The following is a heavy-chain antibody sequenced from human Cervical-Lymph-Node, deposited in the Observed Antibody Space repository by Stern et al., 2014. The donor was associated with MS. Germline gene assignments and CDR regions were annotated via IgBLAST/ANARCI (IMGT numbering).Heavy chain of an antibody. CDR3: ARGFVSTANWFDH. V-gene: IGHV1-46*01. J-gene: IGHJ5*02. CDR2: FNPSRDST. D-gene: IGHD3-10*01. Sequence: QMQLVQSGAEVKKPGASVTVSCKASGYTFTSHYIHWVRQAPGQGLEWMGRFNPSRDSTSSAPLFQGRLTMTWDTSTSTVNMHLSSLTSEDTAVYYCARGFVSTANWFDHWGQGTLVTVSS. CDR1: GYTFTSHY.